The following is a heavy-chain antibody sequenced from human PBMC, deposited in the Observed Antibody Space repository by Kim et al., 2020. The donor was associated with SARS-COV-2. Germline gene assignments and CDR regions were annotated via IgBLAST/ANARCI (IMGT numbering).Heavy chain of an antibody. Sequence: ASVKVSCKASGYTFTGYYMHWVRQAPGQGLEWMGWINPNSGGTNYAQKFQGRVTMTRDTSISTAYMELSRLRSDDTAVYYCARDAPADSSSSGGIDYWGQGTLVTVSS. D-gene: IGHD6-6*01. V-gene: IGHV1-2*02. J-gene: IGHJ4*02. CDR1: GYTFTGYY. CDR2: INPNSGGT. CDR3: ARDAPADSSSSGGIDY.